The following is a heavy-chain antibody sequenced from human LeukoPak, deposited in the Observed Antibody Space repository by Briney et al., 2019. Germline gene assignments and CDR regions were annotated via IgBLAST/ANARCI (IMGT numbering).Heavy chain of an antibody. CDR2: ISYDGSNK. J-gene: IGHJ4*02. CDR1: GFTFSSHG. Sequence: PGRSLRLSCAASGFTFSSHGMHWVRQAPGKGLEWVAVISYDGSNKYYADSVKGRFTISRDNSKNTLYLQMNSLRAEDTAVYYCAKVKRYYYDSSGLIDYWGQGTLVTVSS. CDR3: AKVKRYYYDSSGLIDY. V-gene: IGHV3-30*18. D-gene: IGHD3-22*01.